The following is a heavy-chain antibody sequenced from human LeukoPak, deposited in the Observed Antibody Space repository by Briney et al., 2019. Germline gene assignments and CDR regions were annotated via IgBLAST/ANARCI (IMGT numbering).Heavy chain of an antibody. J-gene: IGHJ6*03. V-gene: IGHV3-30*02. CDR3: AKVSGGTSYYYYMDV. Sequence: GGSLRLSCAASGFTFSSYGMHWVRQAPGKGLEWVAFIRYDGSDKYYADSVKGRFTISRDNSKNTLSLQMNSLRGEDTAVYYCAKVSGGTSYYYYMDVWGKGTPVTVSS. D-gene: IGHD1-26*01. CDR2: IRYDGSDK. CDR1: GFTFSSYG.